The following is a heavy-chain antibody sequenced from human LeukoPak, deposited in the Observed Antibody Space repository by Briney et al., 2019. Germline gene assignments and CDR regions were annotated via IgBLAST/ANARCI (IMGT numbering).Heavy chain of an antibody. CDR1: GGSISSGGYY. J-gene: IGHJ4*02. Sequence: PSETLSLTCTDSGGSISSGGYYWSWIRQHPGDGLERIGYIYYSRSTYYNPSLKSRVTISIDTSKNQFSLKLSSVTAADTAVYYCARDRGGTRGNTDYWGQGTLVTVSS. D-gene: IGHD1-7*01. CDR2: IYYSRST. CDR3: ARDRGGTRGNTDY. V-gene: IGHV4-31*03.